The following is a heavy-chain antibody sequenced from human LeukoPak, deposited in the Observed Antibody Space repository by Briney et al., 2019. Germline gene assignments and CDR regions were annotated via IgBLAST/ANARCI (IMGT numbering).Heavy chain of an antibody. CDR1: GFTFNSYE. D-gene: IGHD3-10*01. J-gene: IGHJ4*02. V-gene: IGHV3-48*03. CDR3: AKTRYGTGNNPYFDN. CDR2: ISSSGSNI. Sequence: GGSLRLSCAASGFTFNSYEMNWVRQAPGKGLEWVSHISSSGSNIYYADSVKGRFTISRDNAKNSLYLQMSSLRVEDTAVYYCAKTRYGTGNNPYFDNWGQGTLVTVSS.